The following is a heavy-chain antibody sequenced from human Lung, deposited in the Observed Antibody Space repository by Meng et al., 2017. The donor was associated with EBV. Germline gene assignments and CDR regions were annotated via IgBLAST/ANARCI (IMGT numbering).Heavy chain of an antibody. CDR2: IYYSGST. J-gene: IGHJ4*02. D-gene: IGHD5-24*01. Sequence: QPQLPESAPGLVKPSETLSLTCTVSGGSISSSSYYWGWIRQPPGKGLEWIGSIYYSGSTYYNPSLKSRVTISVDTSKNQFSLKLSSVTAADTAVYYCARRGWLQSVDYWGQGTLVTVSS. CDR3: ARRGWLQSVDY. V-gene: IGHV4-39*01. CDR1: GGSISSSSYY.